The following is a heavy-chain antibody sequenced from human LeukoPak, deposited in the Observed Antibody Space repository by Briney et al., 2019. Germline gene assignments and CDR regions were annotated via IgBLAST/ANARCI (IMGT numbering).Heavy chain of an antibody. CDR2: INHSGST. Sequence: SETLSLTCAVYGGSFSGYYWSWIRQPPGKGLEWIGEINHSGSTNYNPSLKSRVTISVDTSKNQFSLKLSSVTAADTAVYYCARLNSSGYWVDYWGQGTLVTVSS. J-gene: IGHJ4*02. V-gene: IGHV4-34*01. CDR1: GGSFSGYY. CDR3: ARLNSSGYWVDY. D-gene: IGHD3-22*01.